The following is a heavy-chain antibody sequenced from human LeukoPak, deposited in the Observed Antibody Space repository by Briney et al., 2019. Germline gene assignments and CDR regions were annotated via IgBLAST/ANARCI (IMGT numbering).Heavy chain of an antibody. V-gene: IGHV3-21*01. CDR2: ISSSSSYI. CDR1: GFTFSSYS. J-gene: IGHJ4*02. CDR3: AISRDGYNCAFDY. D-gene: IGHD5-24*01. Sequence: WGSLRLTCAASGFTFSSYSMNWVRQAPGKGLEWVSSISSSSSYIYYADSVKGRFTISRDNAKNSLYLQMNSLRAEDTAVYYCAISRDGYNCAFDYWGQGTLVTVSS.